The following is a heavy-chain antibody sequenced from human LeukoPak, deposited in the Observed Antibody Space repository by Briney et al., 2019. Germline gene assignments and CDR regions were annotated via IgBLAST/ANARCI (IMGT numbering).Heavy chain of an antibody. D-gene: IGHD3-10*01. V-gene: IGHV1-2*02. CDR1: GYTFTGYY. CDR2: INPNSGGT. J-gene: IGHJ3*02. CDR3: ARLILWFGEDWDAFDI. Sequence: ASVKVSCKASGYTFTGYYMHWVRHAPGQGLEWMGWINPNSGGTNYAQKFQGRVTMTRDTSISTAYMELSRLRSDDTAVYYCARLILWFGEDWDAFDIWGQGTMVTVSS.